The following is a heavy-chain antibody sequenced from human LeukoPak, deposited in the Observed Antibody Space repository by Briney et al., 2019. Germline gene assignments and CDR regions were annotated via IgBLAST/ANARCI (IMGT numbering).Heavy chain of an antibody. CDR2: IYYSGST. D-gene: IGHD3-3*01. J-gene: IGHJ4*02. CDR1: GGSISSGGYS. Sequence: SETLSLTCAVSGGSISSGGYSWSWIRQPPGKGLEWIGYIYYSGSTYYNPSLKSRVTISVDTSKNQFSLKLSSVTAADTAVYYCARENSRGEWLPDIDYWGQGTLVTVSS. CDR3: ARENSRGEWLPDIDY. V-gene: IGHV4-31*11.